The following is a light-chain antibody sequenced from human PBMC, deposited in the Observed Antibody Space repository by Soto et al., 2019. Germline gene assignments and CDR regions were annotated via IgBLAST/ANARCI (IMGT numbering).Light chain of an antibody. V-gene: IGKV1-12*01. Sequence: EIQLTQSPSSLSASIGDSVTITCRASEDIRSWLGWYQQKPGEAPKLLIFAASSLQSGVPSRFSGSGSGTHFTLTITXXXXXXFATYYCQQANNFXPWTFGQ. CDR2: AAS. CDR1: EDIRSW. J-gene: IGKJ1*01. CDR3: QQANNFXPWT.